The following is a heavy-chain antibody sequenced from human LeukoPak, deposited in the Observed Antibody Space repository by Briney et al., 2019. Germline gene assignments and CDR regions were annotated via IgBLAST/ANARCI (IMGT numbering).Heavy chain of an antibody. CDR3: ASQYYDILTRYYSPFDY. CDR1: GFTFSSYA. D-gene: IGHD3-9*01. V-gene: IGHV3-30-3*01. Sequence: HPGRSLRLSCAASGFTFSSYAMHWVRQAPGKGLEWVAVISYDGSNKYYADSVKGRFTISRDNSKNTLYLQMNSLRAKDTAVYYCASQYYDILTRYYSPFDYWGQGTLVTVSS. J-gene: IGHJ4*02. CDR2: ISYDGSNK.